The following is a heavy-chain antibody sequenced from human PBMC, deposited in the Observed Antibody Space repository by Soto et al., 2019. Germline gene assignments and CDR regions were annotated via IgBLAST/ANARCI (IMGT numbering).Heavy chain of an antibody. CDR1: GYSISTGFN. J-gene: IGHJ4*02. D-gene: IGHD2-2*01. Sequence: SETLSLTCAVSGYSISTGFNWAWIRQPPGKGLEWIGSIYHSGSTYYNLSLKGRVTISSDASKNQISLKLSSVTAADTALYYCARGWGTGFYQLDSWGQGTLVTVSS. CDR3: ARGWGTGFYQLDS. CDR2: IYHSGST. V-gene: IGHV4-38-2*01.